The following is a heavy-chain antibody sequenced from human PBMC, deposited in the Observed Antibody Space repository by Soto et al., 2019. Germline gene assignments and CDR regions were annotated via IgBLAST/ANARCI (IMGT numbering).Heavy chain of an antibody. CDR2: ISYDGNDK. V-gene: IGHV3-30*18. Sequence: PGGSLRLSCAASGFTFSSYGMHWVRQAPGKGLEWVAVISYDGNDKHFADSVKGRFTISRDNSKNTLYLQMSSLRAEDTALYYCAKDLDPAGADYYFDYWGQGTLVTVSS. J-gene: IGHJ4*02. CDR3: AKDLDPAGADYYFDY. D-gene: IGHD3-10*01. CDR1: GFTFSSYG.